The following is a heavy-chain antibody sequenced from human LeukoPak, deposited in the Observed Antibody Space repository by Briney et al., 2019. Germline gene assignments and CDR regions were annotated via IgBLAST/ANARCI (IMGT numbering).Heavy chain of an antibody. D-gene: IGHD4-23*01. V-gene: IGHV3-30*04. CDR3: AREGDYGGLAY. Sequence: GGSLRLSCAASGFTSSNYAMHWVRQAPGKGLEWVALISYDGNNKYHADSVKGRLTISRDNSKKTLYLQMNSLRAEDTAVYYCAREGDYGGLAYWGQGALVTVSS. J-gene: IGHJ4*02. CDR1: GFTSSNYA. CDR2: ISYDGNNK.